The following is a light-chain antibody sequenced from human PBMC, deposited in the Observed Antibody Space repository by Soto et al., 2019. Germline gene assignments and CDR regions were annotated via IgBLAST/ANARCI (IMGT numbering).Light chain of an antibody. J-gene: IGKJ1*01. Sequence: AIQVTQSPSSLSASVGDRVTISCRASQDIRSDLCWYQQEPGKAPKMLIFAASNLQSGVPSRLSGNASGTTFTLTISSLQPEDVATYYCLQDHTYPWTFGQGTKV. V-gene: IGKV1-6*01. CDR2: AAS. CDR3: LQDHTYPWT. CDR1: QDIRSD.